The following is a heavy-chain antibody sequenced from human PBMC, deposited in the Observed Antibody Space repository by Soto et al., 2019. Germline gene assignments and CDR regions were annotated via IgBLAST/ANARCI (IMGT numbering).Heavy chain of an antibody. D-gene: IGHD3-22*01. V-gene: IGHV3-23*01. CDR3: AKTQGVYLVPLATVEWFDP. Sequence: GWSLRLSCAASGFIFENFGMSLVRQAPGKGLEWISSISGSGFKKYYADSVKGRFTISRDNSKSTVYLELNKLSAEDTAVYHCAKTQGVYLVPLATVEWFDPLGKGSVVTVSS. CDR2: ISGSGFKK. J-gene: IGHJ5*02. CDR1: GFIFENFG.